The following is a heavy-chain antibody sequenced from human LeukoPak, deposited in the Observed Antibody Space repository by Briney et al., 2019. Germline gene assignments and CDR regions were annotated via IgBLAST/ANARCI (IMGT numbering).Heavy chain of an antibody. CDR1: GVTFSNAW. V-gene: IGHV3-15*01. CDR2: IKSKTDGGTT. D-gene: IGHD1-26*01. Sequence: GGSLRLSCAASGVTFSNAWMSWVRQAPGKGLEWVGRIKSKTDGGTTDYAAPVKGRFTISRDDSKNTLYLQMNSLKTEDTAVYYCTTDTVGATPNYFDYWGQGTLVTVSS. CDR3: TTDTVGATPNYFDY. J-gene: IGHJ4*02.